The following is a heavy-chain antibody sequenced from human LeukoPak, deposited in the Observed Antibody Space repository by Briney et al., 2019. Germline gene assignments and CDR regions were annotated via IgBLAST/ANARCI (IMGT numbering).Heavy chain of an antibody. D-gene: IGHD6-13*01. CDR3: ARSESQQLVDI. CDR2: ISSSGSTI. Sequence: PGGSLRLSCAAPGFTFSSYEMNWVRQAPGKGLEWVSYISSSGSTIYYADSVKGRFTISRDNAKNSLYLQMNSLRAEDTAVYYCARSESQQLVDIWGQGTMVTVSS. V-gene: IGHV3-48*03. CDR1: GFTFSSYE. J-gene: IGHJ3*02.